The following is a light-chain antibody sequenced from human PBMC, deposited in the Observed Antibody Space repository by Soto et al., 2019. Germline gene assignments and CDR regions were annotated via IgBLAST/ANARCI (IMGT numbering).Light chain of an antibody. CDR1: SSDVGGYNY. Sequence: QSVLTQPASVSGSPGQSITISCTGTSSDVGGYNYVSWYQQHPGKAPKLMIYDVSNRPSGVSNRFSGSKSGNTASLTISGLQAEDDADYYCSSYPSSSTCVFGTGTKLTVL. CDR2: DVS. J-gene: IGLJ1*01. CDR3: SSYPSSSTCV. V-gene: IGLV2-14*01.